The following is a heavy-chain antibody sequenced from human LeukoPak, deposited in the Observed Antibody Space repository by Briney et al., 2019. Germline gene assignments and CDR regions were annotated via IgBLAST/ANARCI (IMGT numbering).Heavy chain of an antibody. V-gene: IGHV4-34*01. Sequence: SETLSLTCTVSGGSISSYYWSWIRQPPGKGLEWIGEINHSGSTNYNPSLKSRVTISVDTSKNQFSLKLSSVTAADTAVYYCARVGGLTTDNYFDYWGQGTLVTVSS. D-gene: IGHD4-17*01. CDR2: INHSGST. J-gene: IGHJ4*02. CDR3: ARVGGLTTDNYFDY. CDR1: GGSISSYY.